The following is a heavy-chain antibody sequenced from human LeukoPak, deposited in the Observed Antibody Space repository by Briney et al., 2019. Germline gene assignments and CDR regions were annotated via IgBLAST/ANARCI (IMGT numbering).Heavy chain of an antibody. D-gene: IGHD5-12*01. V-gene: IGHV4-39*07. CDR1: GGSIRTSSYY. CDR3: VRVVWMDVVNTKGGWFDP. Sequence: SETLTLTCTVSGGSIRTSSYYWGWIRQPPGKGLEWIGNIYYSGATYYNPSLKSRVTISDDTSKNQFSLRLNSVTAADTAVYYCVRVVWMDVVNTKGGWFDPWGQGTLVTVSS. CDR2: IYYSGAT. J-gene: IGHJ5*02.